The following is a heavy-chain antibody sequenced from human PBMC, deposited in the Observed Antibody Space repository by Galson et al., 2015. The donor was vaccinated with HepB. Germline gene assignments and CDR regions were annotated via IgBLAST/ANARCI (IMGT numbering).Heavy chain of an antibody. CDR1: GFTFSSYA. CDR2: IRGSGGST. Sequence: SLRLSCAVSGFTFSSYAMTWVRQAPGKGLGWVSAIRGSGGSTYYADSVKGRFTISRDNSKNVLYLEMNSLIAEDTAVYYCAEAPSYYFDSSGYVESWGQGTLVTVSS. J-gene: IGHJ4*02. D-gene: IGHD3-22*01. V-gene: IGHV3-23*01. CDR3: AEAPSYYFDSSGYVES.